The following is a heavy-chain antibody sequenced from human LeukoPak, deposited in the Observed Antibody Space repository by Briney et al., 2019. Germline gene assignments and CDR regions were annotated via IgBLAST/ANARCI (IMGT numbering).Heavy chain of an antibody. CDR1: GGSISSFY. Sequence: SETLSLTCSVSGGSISSFYWSWIRQPPGKGLEWIGYTYYSGSTNYNPSLQSRVTISVDTSKNQFSLKLTSVTATDTAVYYCARHGHLVAATGTFDVWGQGTMVTVSS. D-gene: IGHD6-19*01. CDR3: ARHGHLVAATGTFDV. V-gene: IGHV4-59*08. CDR2: TYYSGST. J-gene: IGHJ3*01.